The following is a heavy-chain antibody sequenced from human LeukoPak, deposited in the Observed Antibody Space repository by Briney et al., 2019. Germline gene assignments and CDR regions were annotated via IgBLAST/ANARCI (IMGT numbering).Heavy chain of an antibody. J-gene: IGHJ3*02. D-gene: IGHD3-16*01. Sequence: PSETLSLTCAVSGGSISSGGYSWSWIRQPPGKGLEWIGYIYHSGSTYYNPSLKSRVTISVDRSKNQFSLKLSSVTAADAAVYYCDRELLSWGTRGAFDIWGQGTVVTVSS. CDR3: DRELLSWGTRGAFDI. CDR1: GGSISSGGYS. V-gene: IGHV4-30-2*01. CDR2: IYHSGST.